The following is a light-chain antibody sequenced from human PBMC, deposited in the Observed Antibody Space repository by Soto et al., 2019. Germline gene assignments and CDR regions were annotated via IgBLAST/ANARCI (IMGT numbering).Light chain of an antibody. CDR1: QSVSSY. Sequence: EIVMTQSPATLSVSPGERATLSCRASQSVSSYLAWYQQKPGQAPRLLIYGASTRATDIPARFSGSGSGADFTLTISGLQPEDFASYHCQQTYSDISFGGGTKVDI. J-gene: IGKJ4*01. CDR2: GAS. CDR3: QQTYSDIS. V-gene: IGKV3-15*01.